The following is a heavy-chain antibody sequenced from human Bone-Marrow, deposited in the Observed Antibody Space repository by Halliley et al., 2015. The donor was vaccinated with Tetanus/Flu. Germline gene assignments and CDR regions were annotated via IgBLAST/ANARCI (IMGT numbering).Heavy chain of an antibody. CDR2: VYSDGFT. Sequence: WFGSVYSDGFTYYNPSLKSRVTISIDPSKKQFSLRLTSVTPADTAVYYCARTRNSHYFGMDVWGQGTTVTVSS. J-gene: IGHJ6*02. CDR3: ARTRNSHYFGMDV. V-gene: IGHV4-39*01. D-gene: IGHD1-7*01.